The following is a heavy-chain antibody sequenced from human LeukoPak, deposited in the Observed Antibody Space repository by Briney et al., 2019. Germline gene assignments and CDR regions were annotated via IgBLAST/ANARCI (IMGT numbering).Heavy chain of an antibody. V-gene: IGHV3-23*01. CDR1: GFTLSNYA. J-gene: IGHJ4*02. Sequence: PGGSLRLSCAASGFTLSNYAMNWVRQAPGKGLEWVSSISGSGGSTHYADSVKGRFTMSRDNSKNTLYLQMNSLRAEDTAVYYCAREDGGFDYWGQGTLVTVSS. D-gene: IGHD3-16*01. CDR3: AREDGGFDY. CDR2: ISGSGGST.